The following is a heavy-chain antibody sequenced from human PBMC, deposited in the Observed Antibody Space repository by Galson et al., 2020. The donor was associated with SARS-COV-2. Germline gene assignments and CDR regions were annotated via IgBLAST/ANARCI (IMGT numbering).Heavy chain of an antibody. CDR2: ISYDGSNK. CDR3: ARDPEVVIMGPFFDY. J-gene: IGHJ4*02. CDR1: GFTFSSYA. V-gene: IGHV3-30*04. D-gene: IGHD3-3*01. Sequence: GESLKISCAASGFTFSSYAMHWVRQAPGKGLEWVAVISYDGSNKYYADSVKGRFTISRDNSKNTLYLQMNSLRAEDTAVYYCARDPEVVIMGPFFDYWGQGTLVTVSS.